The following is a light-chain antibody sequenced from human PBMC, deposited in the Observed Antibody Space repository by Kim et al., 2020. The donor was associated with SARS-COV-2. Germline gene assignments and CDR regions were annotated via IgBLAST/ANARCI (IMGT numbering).Light chain of an antibody. J-gene: IGLJ2*01. Sequence: QSALTQPGSVSGSPGQSVTISCTGTSSDIGTFTYVSWYQQHPGTAPKLIIYDVNKRPSGVPDRFSGSKSGNTASLAISGLQADDEADYFCCSYAGRYIWKVGEGTQLTVL. V-gene: IGLV2-11*01. CDR2: DVN. CDR3: CSYAGRYIWK. CDR1: SSDIGTFTY.